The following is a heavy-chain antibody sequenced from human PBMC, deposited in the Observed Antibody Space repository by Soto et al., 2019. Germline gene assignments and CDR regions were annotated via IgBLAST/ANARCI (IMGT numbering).Heavy chain of an antibody. Sequence: AASVKVSCKASGGTFSSYAISWVRQAPGQGLEWMGGIIPIFGTANYAQKFQGRVTITADESTSTAYMELSSLRSEDTAVYYCARDWAGATSLASWGQGTLVTVSS. V-gene: IGHV1-69*13. CDR2: IIPIFGTA. CDR3: ARDWAGATSLAS. D-gene: IGHD1-26*01. J-gene: IGHJ5*02. CDR1: GGTFSSYA.